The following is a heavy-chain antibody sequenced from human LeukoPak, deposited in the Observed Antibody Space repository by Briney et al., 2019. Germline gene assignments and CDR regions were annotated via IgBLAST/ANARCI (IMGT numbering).Heavy chain of an antibody. D-gene: IGHD6-19*01. CDR1: GGSISSGGYY. Sequence: PSETLSLTCTVSGGSISSGGYYWSWIRQHPGKGLEWIGYIYYSGSTYYNPSLKSRVTISVDTSKNQFSLKLSSVTAADTAVYYCARTPTAAVAGPTYYFDYWGQGTLVTVSS. J-gene: IGHJ4*02. CDR2: IYYSGST. CDR3: ARTPTAAVAGPTYYFDY. V-gene: IGHV4-31*03.